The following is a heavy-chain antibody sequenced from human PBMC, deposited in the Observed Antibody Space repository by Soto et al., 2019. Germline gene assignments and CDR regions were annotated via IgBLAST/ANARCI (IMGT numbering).Heavy chain of an antibody. J-gene: IGHJ4*02. D-gene: IGHD6-13*01. CDR3: ARRGPGRATLPY. V-gene: IGHV4-39*01. CDR2: IYYSGNT. CDR1: GDSISSSSYY. Sequence: SETLSLTCTVFGDSISSSSYYWSWIRQPPGKGLEWIGSIYYSGNTYYNPSLKSRVTISVDTSKNQFSLKLISVTAADTAIYYCARRGPGRATLPYRGQATQVT.